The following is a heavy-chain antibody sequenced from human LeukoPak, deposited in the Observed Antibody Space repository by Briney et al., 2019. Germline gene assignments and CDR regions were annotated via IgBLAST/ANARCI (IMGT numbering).Heavy chain of an antibody. J-gene: IGHJ4*02. CDR1: GFTFSNYG. CDR3: VKDSGTGGNFDY. Sequence: GGSLRLSCGASGFTFSNYGMHWVRQAPGKGLEWVTFINYDGSKKYYADSVKGRFTISKDNSKNTLYLLMNTLRTDDTAVYYCVKDSGTGGNFDYWGQGTLVTVSS. D-gene: IGHD2-8*02. V-gene: IGHV3-30*02. CDR2: INYDGSKK.